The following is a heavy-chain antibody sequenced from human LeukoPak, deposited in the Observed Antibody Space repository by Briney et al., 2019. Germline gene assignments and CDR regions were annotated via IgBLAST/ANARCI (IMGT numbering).Heavy chain of an antibody. V-gene: IGHV3-30*02. CDR3: AKVREDYYDSSGIFDY. CDR2: IWYDGSNK. CDR1: GFTFSSYG. D-gene: IGHD3-22*01. Sequence: PGGSLRLSCAASGFTFSSYGMHWVRQAPGKGLEWVAVIWYDGSNKYYADSVKGRFTISRDNSKNTLYLQMNSLRAEDTAVYYCAKVREDYYDSSGIFDYWGQGTLVTVSS. J-gene: IGHJ4*02.